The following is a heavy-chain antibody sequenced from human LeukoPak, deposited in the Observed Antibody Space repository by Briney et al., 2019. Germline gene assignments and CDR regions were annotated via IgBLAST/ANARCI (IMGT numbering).Heavy chain of an antibody. V-gene: IGHV3-48*01. CDR3: ARDRNTDFWSGYYTNYFDY. D-gene: IGHD3-3*01. CDR1: GFTFSSYS. CDR2: ISSTSSTV. Sequence: QPGGSLRLSCAVSGFTFSSYSMTWVRQAPGKGLEWVSYISSTSSTVYYADSVKGRFTISRDNVKNSLYLQMNSLRAEDTAVYYCARDRNTDFWSGYYTNYFDYWGQGTLVTVSS. J-gene: IGHJ4*02.